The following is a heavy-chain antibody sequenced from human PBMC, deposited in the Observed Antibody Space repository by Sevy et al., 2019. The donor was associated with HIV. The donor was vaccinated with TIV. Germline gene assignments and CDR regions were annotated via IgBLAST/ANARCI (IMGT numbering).Heavy chain of an antibody. Sequence: GGSLRLSCEASGVSFDNHWMSWVRQAPGKGLEWVANINEDGSEEYHVDAVKGRFTISRDNAKNSLFLQMNSLRVEDTAVYYCAGQGCSAGPCNLNLAEYFQTWGQGTLVTVSS. CDR2: INEDGSEE. CDR3: AGQGCSAGPCNLNLAEYFQT. J-gene: IGHJ1*01. D-gene: IGHD2-15*01. CDR1: GVSFDNHW. V-gene: IGHV3-7*01.